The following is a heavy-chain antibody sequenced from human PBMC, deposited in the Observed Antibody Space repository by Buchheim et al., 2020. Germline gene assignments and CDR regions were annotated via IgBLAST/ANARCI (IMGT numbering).Heavy chain of an antibody. CDR3: ARAPWQLGDPYYFDH. D-gene: IGHD1-1*01. J-gene: IGHJ4*02. Sequence: EVQLVQSGAEVKKPGESLKISCKGSGYSFTTYWIGWVRQMPGKGLEWMGLIYPGDFDTRYSPSFQGQVTISAANSFSTASPQGSSLKASDTAMYYCARAPWQLGDPYYFDHWGQGTL. CDR1: GYSFTTYW. CDR2: IYPGDFDT. V-gene: IGHV5-51*01.